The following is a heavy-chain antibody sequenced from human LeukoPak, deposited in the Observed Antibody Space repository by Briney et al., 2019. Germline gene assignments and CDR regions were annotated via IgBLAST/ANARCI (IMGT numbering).Heavy chain of an antibody. D-gene: IGHD4-23*01. CDR1: GHTSTTYA. CDR2: INAGNGNI. V-gene: IGHV1-3*01. J-gene: IGHJ4*02. CDR3: RTHSTVVTQPAFDS. Sequence: ASVKVSCKASGHTSTTYAIHWVRQAPGQGLEWMGWINAGNGNIKYSQKLQGRVTITGDTSASTAYMELSSLRSEDTAVYYCRTHSTVVTQPAFDSWGQGTLVTVSS.